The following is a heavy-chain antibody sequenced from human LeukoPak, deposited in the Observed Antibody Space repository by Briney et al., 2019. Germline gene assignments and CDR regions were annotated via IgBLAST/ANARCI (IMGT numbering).Heavy chain of an antibody. V-gene: IGHV3-33*01. CDR3: ARGLDGTLLLFPGIYGAGNYLLDY. J-gene: IGHJ4*02. D-gene: IGHD3-10*01. CDR1: GFTFSSYG. CDR2: IWYDGSKK. Sequence: GGSLRLSCAASGFTFSSYGMHGGPQAPGKGLEGVALIWYDGSKKYYAESVKGRFTISRDNSKCTLYLQMNSLRAEDTAVYYCARGLDGTLLLFPGIYGAGNYLLDYWGQGTLVTVSS.